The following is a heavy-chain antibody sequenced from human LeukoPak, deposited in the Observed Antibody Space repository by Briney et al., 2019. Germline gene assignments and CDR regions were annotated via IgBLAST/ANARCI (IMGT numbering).Heavy chain of an antibody. V-gene: IGHV3-66*01. Sequence: PGGSLRLSCAASGLTVSSSYMTWVRQAPGKGLEWVSVLYSGGGTYYADSVKGRFTISRDNSRNTLSLQINSLRAEDTAVYYCARGYCTDSLCSPPLEYWGQGTPVTVSP. CDR3: ARGYCTDSLCSPPLEY. CDR2: LYSGGGT. D-gene: IGHD2-8*02. J-gene: IGHJ4*02. CDR1: GLTVSSSY.